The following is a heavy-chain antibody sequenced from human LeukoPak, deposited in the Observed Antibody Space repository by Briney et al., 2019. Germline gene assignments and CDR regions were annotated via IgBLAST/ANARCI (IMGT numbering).Heavy chain of an antibody. Sequence: GGSLRLSCAASGFTFRNYGMTWVRQAPGKGLEMVAGISGSGGTTHYSDSVKGRCTISRDNSKNTLSLQINSLRAEDTAVYYCAQIHDHGDYVAFWGQGALVTVSS. J-gene: IGHJ4*02. CDR1: GFTFRNYG. D-gene: IGHD1-1*01. CDR3: AQIHDHGDYVAF. CDR2: ISGSGGTT. V-gene: IGHV3-23*01.